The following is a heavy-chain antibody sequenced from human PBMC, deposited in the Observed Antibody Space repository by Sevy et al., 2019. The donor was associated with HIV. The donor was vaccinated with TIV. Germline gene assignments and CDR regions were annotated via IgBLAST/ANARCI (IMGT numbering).Heavy chain of an antibody. Sequence: GGSLRLSCAASGFTFSNFGMSWVRQAPGKGLEWVSSISCTGGSTYDEDSVNGRFTISRDNSKNTLYLQMNSLRAEDTAVYYCAKAGCLLTTCYDFVNFFDYWGQGTLVTVSS. CDR2: ISCTGGST. CDR3: AKAGCLLTTCYDFVNFFDY. J-gene: IGHJ4*02. CDR1: GFTFSNFG. V-gene: IGHV3-23*01. D-gene: IGHD2-2*01.